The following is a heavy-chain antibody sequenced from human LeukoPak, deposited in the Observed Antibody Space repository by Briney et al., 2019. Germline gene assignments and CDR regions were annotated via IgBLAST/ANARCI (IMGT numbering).Heavy chain of an antibody. J-gene: IGHJ4*02. CDR3: AREVSGYDPGDY. CDR1: GFTFSSYS. Sequence: PGGSLRLSCAASGFTFSSYSMNWVRQAPGKGLEWVSSISSSSSSYIYYADSVKGRFTISRDNAKNSLYLQMNSLRAEDTAVYYCAREVSGYDPGDYWGQGTLVTVSS. V-gene: IGHV3-21*01. CDR2: ISSSSSSYI. D-gene: IGHD5-12*01.